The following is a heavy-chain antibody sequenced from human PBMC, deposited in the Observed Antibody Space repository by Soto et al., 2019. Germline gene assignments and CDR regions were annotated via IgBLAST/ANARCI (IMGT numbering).Heavy chain of an antibody. CDR2: IYYSGST. D-gene: IGHD2-15*01. J-gene: IGHJ5*02. Sequence: SETLSLTCTVSGGSISSYYWSWIRQPPGKGLEWIGYIYYSGSTNYNPSLKSRVTISVDTSKNQFSLKLTSVTAADTAVYYCVRDLVAAAATPPNWFDPWGQGTLVTVSS. V-gene: IGHV4-59*12. CDR3: VRDLVAAAATPPNWFDP. CDR1: GGSISSYY.